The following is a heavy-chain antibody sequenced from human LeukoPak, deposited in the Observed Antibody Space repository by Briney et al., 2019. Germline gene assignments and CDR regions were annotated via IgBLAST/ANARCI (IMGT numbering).Heavy chain of an antibody. V-gene: IGHV4-39*02. J-gene: IGHJ3*02. D-gene: IGHD4-17*01. CDR1: GGSISSSDYS. CDR2: IYYSGST. Sequence: SETLSLTCTVSGGSISSSDYSWGWIRQPPGKGLEWIGNIYYSGSTYYSPSLKSRVTISVDTSKNQFSLKLSSVTAADTAVYYCARDPQKDFGDYVGAFDIWGQGTMVAVSS. CDR3: ARDPQKDFGDYVGAFDI.